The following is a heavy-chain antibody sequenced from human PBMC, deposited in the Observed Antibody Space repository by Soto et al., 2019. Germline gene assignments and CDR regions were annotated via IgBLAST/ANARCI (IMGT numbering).Heavy chain of an antibody. CDR2: INPSGGSP. Sequence: QVQLVQSGAAVKKPGASVKVSCKASGYTFTSYYMHWVRQAPRQGLEWMGIINPSGGSPSYAQKFQGRVTMTRDTSTSTVYMELSSLRSEDTAVYSCASNMGWSSGWYIWGPGTLVTVSS. D-gene: IGHD6-19*01. CDR1: GYTFTSYY. J-gene: IGHJ4*02. CDR3: ASNMGWSSGWYI. V-gene: IGHV1-46*01.